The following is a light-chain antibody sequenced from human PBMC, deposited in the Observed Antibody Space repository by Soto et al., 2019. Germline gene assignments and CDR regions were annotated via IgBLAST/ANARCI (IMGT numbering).Light chain of an antibody. CDR2: SAS. CDR1: QSVSSTY. CDR3: HQYGSPPAT. J-gene: IGKJ1*01. Sequence: IVLKLSRVPLSLYPGESTPSSCRPGQSVSSTYLAWYQQKPGQATKLLIFSASSRASGIPARLSGSGSGTDFTLTISSLEPEDCAVYYCHQYGSPPATFGQGTKVDIK. V-gene: IGKV3-20*01.